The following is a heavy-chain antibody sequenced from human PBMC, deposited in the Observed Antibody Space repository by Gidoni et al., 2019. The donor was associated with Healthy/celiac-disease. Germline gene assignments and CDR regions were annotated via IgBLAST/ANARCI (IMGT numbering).Heavy chain of an antibody. D-gene: IGHD3-22*01. V-gene: IGHV3-33*01. CDR3: ARDVSDDSSLDY. CDR1: GFTFSSYG. J-gene: IGHJ4*02. CDR2: IWYDGSNK. Sequence: QVQLVESGGGVVQPGRSLRLSCAASGFTFSSYGMHWVRQAPGKGLEWVAVIWYDGSNKYYADSVKGRFTISRDNSKNTLYLQMNSLRAEDTAVYYCARDVSDDSSLDYWGQGTLVTVSS.